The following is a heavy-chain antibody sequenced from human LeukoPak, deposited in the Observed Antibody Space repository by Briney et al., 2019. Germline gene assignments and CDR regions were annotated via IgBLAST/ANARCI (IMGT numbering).Heavy chain of an antibody. J-gene: IGHJ4*02. V-gene: IGHV4-59*08. D-gene: IGHD3-10*01. CDR2: IYYSGST. Sequence: SETLSLTCTVAAGSISSYYWRSLRQPPGKGLEWIGYIYYSGSTNYNPSLKSRVTISVDTSKNQFSLKLSSVTAADTAVYYCARHSRRVRAANVDYWGQGTLVTVSS. CDR3: ARHSRRVRAANVDY. CDR1: AGSISSYY.